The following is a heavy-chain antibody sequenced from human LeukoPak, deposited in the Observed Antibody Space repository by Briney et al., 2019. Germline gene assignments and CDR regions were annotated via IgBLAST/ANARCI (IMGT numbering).Heavy chain of an antibody. Sequence: GGSLRLSCAASGFTFSSYGMHWVRQAPGKGLEWVAVIWYDGSNKYYADSVKGRFTISRDNSKNMLYLQMNSLRAEDTAVYYCARDRHVTTVISYFDYWGQGTLVTVSS. D-gene: IGHD4-17*01. CDR2: IWYDGSNK. V-gene: IGHV3-33*01. CDR3: ARDRHVTTVISYFDY. CDR1: GFTFSSYG. J-gene: IGHJ4*02.